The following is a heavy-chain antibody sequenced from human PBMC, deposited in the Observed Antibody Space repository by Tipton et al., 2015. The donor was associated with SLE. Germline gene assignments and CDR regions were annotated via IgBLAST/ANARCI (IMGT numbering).Heavy chain of an antibody. CDR3: ARGGVGGYDYFDH. CDR2: IYTSGST. V-gene: IGHV4-61*02. J-gene: IGHJ4*02. CDR1: GGSISSGSYY. D-gene: IGHD5-12*01. Sequence: TLSLTCTVSGGSISSGSYYWSWIRQPAGKGLEWIGRIYTSGSTNYNPSLKSRVTISVDTSKNQFSLKLSSVTAADTAVYYCARGGVGGYDYFDHWGQGTLVTVSS.